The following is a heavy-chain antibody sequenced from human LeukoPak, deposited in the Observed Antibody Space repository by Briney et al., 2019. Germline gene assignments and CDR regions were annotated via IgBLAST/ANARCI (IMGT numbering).Heavy chain of an antibody. V-gene: IGHV1-69*06. CDR2: IIPIFGTA. CDR3: ARSYDSSGYYPDY. D-gene: IGHD3-22*01. CDR1: GYTFSSYA. Sequence: GASVKVSCKASGYTFSSYAISWVRQAPGQGLEWMGGIIPIFGTANYAQKFQGRVTITADKSTSTAYMELSSLRSEDTAVYYCARSYDSSGYYPDYWGQGTLVTVSS. J-gene: IGHJ4*02.